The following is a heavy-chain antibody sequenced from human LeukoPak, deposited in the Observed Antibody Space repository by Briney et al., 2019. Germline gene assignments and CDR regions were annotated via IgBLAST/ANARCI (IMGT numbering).Heavy chain of an antibody. V-gene: IGHV3-9*01. D-gene: IGHD5-12*01. CDR1: GFAFDDYA. CDR2: ISWNSDTT. Sequence: TGRSLRLSCAASGFAFDDYAMHWVRQAPGKGLEWVSAISWNSDTTEYADSVKGRFFTSRDNAKNSLYLQMNSLRAEDTAVYYCAKEFFRKNSGFYHMDVWGKGTTVTVSS. CDR3: AKEFFRKNSGFYHMDV. J-gene: IGHJ6*03.